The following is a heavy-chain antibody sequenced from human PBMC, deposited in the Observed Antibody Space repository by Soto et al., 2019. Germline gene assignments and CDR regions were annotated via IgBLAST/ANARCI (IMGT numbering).Heavy chain of an antibody. D-gene: IGHD4-17*01. CDR3: VSQRTTVPTQAYFDY. Sequence: SETLSLTCTVSGGSVTNSSYYWGWIRQSPGKGLEWIGSVYYRGRSYSKSSVKSRVTISVDTSKNRFSLSLNSVTASDTAVYFCVSQRTTVPTQAYFDYWGPGALVTSPQ. J-gene: IGHJ4*02. CDR1: GGSVTNSSYY. V-gene: IGHV4-39*01. CDR2: VYYRGRS.